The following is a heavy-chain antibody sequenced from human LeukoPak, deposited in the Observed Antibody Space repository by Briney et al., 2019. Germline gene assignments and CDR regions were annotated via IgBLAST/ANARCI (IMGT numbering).Heavy chain of an antibody. Sequence: PGGSLRLSCAASGFTFSSYSMDWVRQAPGKGLEWVSSISSSSSYIYYADSVKGRFTIPRDNAKNSLYLQMNSLRAEDTAVYYCARVFERGSGWNFDYWGQGTLVTVSS. D-gene: IGHD6-19*01. CDR1: GFTFSSYS. CDR3: ARVFERGSGWNFDY. CDR2: ISSSSSYI. V-gene: IGHV3-21*01. J-gene: IGHJ4*02.